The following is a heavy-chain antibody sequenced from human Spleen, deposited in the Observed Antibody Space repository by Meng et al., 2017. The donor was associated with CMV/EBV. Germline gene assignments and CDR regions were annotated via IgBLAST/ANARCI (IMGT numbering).Heavy chain of an antibody. J-gene: IGHJ4*02. D-gene: IGHD1-1*01. CDR3: AKAPYGSTDYYFNY. CDR2: ISWNSGSI. Sequence: GGSLRLSCAASGFTFDDYAMHWVRQAPGKGLEWVSGISWNSGSIGYADSVKGRFTISRDNAKNSLYLQMNSLRAEDTALYYCAKAPYGSTDYYFNYWGQGTLVIVSS. V-gene: IGHV3-9*01. CDR1: GFTFDDYA.